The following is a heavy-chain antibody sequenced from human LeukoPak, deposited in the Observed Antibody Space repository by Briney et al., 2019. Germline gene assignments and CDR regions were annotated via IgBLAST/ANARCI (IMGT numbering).Heavy chain of an antibody. CDR1: GYIFTDYA. J-gene: IGHJ6*04. CDR3: ARQSSITMVRGAPGDV. D-gene: IGHD3-10*01. V-gene: IGHV1-3*01. CDR2: MNAANGNT. Sequence: ASVKVSCKASGYIFTDYAIHWLRQAPGQRPEWMGWMNAANGNTKYSQKFQGRITLIRDTSAATAYMELSSLRHDDLAVYYCARQSSITMVRGAPGDVWGKGTTVTISS.